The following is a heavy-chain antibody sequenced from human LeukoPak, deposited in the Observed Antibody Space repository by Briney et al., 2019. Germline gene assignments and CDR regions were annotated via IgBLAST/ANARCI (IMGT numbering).Heavy chain of an antibody. Sequence: GGSLRHSCEASGFSFSSYDMHWVRQAPGKGLEWVAFIRYDGSDKKYADSVKGRFTISRDNSKNTLYVQMNSLRPEDTAVYYCAKNGYQVLHYCMDVWGKGTTVTISS. CDR2: IRYDGSDK. CDR1: GFSFSSYD. V-gene: IGHV3-30*02. J-gene: IGHJ6*03. D-gene: IGHD4/OR15-4a*01. CDR3: AKNGYQVLHYCMDV.